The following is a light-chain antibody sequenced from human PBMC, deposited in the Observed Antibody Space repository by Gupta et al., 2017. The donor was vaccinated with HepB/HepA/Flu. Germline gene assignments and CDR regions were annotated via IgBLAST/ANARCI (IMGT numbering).Light chain of an antibody. V-gene: IGLV10-54*04. Sequence: QAGLTQPPSVSKGLRQTATLTCTGNSNNVGNQGAAWLQQHQGHPPKPLSSKNNNRPSGISERFSASRSGNTASLTITGLQPEDEADYYCSAWDSSLSAQVFGGGTKLTVL. CDR2: KNN. CDR3: SAWDSSLSAQV. CDR1: SNNVGNQG. J-gene: IGLJ2*01.